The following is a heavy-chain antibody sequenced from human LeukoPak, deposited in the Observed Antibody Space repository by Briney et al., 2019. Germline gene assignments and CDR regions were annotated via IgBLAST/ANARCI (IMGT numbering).Heavy chain of an antibody. J-gene: IGHJ5*02. CDR1: GFTFSNAW. V-gene: IGHV3-15*01. CDR2: IKSKTDGGTT. Sequence: GGSLRLSCAASGFTFSNAWMSWVRQAPGKGLEWVGRIKSKTDGGTTDYAAPVKGRFTISRDDSKNTLYLQMNSLKTEDTAVYYCTTDYGDYGVAGPRYNRFDPWGQGTLVTVSS. D-gene: IGHD4-17*01. CDR3: TTDYGDYGVAGPRYNRFDP.